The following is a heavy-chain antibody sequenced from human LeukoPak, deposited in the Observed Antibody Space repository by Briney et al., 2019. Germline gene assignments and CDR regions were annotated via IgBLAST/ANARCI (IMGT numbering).Heavy chain of an antibody. CDR2: IRSKAYGGTT. CDR3: ARDYGDYHFDY. D-gene: IGHD4-17*01. V-gene: IGHV3-49*04. Sequence: QSGGSLRLSCTASGFTFGDYAMSWVRQAPGKGLEWVGFIRSKAYGGTTEYAASVKGRFTISRDDSKSIAYLQMNSLRAEDTAVYYCARDYGDYHFDYWGQGTLVTVSS. CDR1: GFTFGDYA. J-gene: IGHJ4*02.